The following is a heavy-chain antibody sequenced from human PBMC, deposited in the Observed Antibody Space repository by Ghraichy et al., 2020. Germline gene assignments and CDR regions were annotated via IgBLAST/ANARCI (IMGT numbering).Heavy chain of an antibody. D-gene: IGHD2-2*01. CDR2: IKPYSGDK. V-gene: IGHV1-2*02. CDR1: GNTFTGDS. J-gene: IGHJ4*02. Sequence: ASVKVSCKASGNTFTGDSVHWVRQAPGQGLEWMGWIKPYSGDKKFAQKFQGRVSMTADTSISTAYMELTRLTSDDTAVYYCATDGTSPANAGPGFDFWGPGTLITVSS. CDR3: ATDGTSPANAGPGFDF.